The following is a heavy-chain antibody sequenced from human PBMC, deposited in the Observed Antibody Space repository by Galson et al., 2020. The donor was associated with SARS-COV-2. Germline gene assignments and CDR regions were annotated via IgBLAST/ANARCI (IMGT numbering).Heavy chain of an antibody. Sequence: SETLSLTCTVSGGSISSGGYYWSWIRQHPGKGLAWIGYIYYSGSTYYNPSLRSRVTISVDTSKNQFSLKLSSVTAADTAVYYCARGGATGTELDYWGQGTLVTVSS. CDR3: ARGGATGTELDY. CDR2: IYYSGST. D-gene: IGHD6-13*01. J-gene: IGHJ4*02. V-gene: IGHV4-31*03. CDR1: GGSISSGGYY.